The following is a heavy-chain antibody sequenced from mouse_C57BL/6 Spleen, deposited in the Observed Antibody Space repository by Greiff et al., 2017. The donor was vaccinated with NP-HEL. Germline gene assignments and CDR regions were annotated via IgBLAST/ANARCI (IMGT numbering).Heavy chain of an antibody. D-gene: IGHD2-2*01. CDR1: GYTFTSYW. CDR3: ARPVVTTTGFAY. J-gene: IGHJ3*01. Sequence: QVQLQQPGAELVMPGASVKLSCKASGYTFTSYWMHWVKQRPGQGLEWIGEIDPSDSYTNYNQKFKGKSTLTVDKSSSTAYMQLRSLTSEDSAVYYCARPVVTTTGFAYWGQGTLVTVSA. CDR2: IDPSDSYT. V-gene: IGHV1-69*01.